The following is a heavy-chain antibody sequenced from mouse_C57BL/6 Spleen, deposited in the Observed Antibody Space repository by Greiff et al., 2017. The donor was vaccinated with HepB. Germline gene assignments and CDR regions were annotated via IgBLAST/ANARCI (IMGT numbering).Heavy chain of an antibody. CDR1: GYAFTNYL. Sequence: QVQLKESGAELVRPGTSVKVSCKASGYAFTNYLIEWVKQRPGQGLEWIGVINPGSGGTNYNEKFKGKATLTADKSSSTAYMQLSSLTSEDSAVYFCARSYYDYDDGDWYFDVWGTGTTVTVAS. CDR3: ARSYYDYDDGDWYFDV. CDR2: INPGSGGT. J-gene: IGHJ1*03. V-gene: IGHV1-54*01. D-gene: IGHD2-4*01.